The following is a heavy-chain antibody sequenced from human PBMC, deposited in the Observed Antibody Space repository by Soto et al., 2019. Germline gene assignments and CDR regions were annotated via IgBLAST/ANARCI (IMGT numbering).Heavy chain of an antibody. V-gene: IGHV4-38-2*01. CDR3: ARHRGPAPVY. D-gene: IGHD3-10*01. CDR2: IYHTGDT. CDR1: SYSISSGFF. Sequence: SETLSLTCVVSSYSISSGFFWAWIRQPPGKGLEWVGSIYHTGDTDYNPSLKSRLTMSLDTSKNHFSLKLRSVTAADTAVYYCARHRGPAPVYWGQGTLVTVSS. J-gene: IGHJ4*02.